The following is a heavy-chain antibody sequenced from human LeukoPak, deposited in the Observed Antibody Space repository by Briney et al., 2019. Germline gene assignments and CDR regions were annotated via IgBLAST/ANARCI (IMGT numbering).Heavy chain of an antibody. Sequence: GGSLRLSCAASGFTFSDYYMSWIRQAPGKGLEWVSYISSSSSYTNYADSVKGRFTISRDNAKNSLYLQMNSLRAEDTAVYYCARGVQYYYYGMDVWGQGTTVTVSS. V-gene: IGHV3-11*05. CDR2: ISSSSSYT. CDR3: ARGVQYYYYGMDV. J-gene: IGHJ6*02. D-gene: IGHD3-10*02. CDR1: GFTFSDYY.